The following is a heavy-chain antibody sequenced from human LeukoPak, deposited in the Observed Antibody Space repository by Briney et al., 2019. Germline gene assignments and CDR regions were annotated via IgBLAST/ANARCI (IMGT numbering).Heavy chain of an antibody. J-gene: IGHJ4*02. Sequence: HPGGSLRLSCAASGFTFSSYWMSWVRQAPGKGLEWVTSISGSGVSTYYADSVRGRFTISRDISKNTLYLQMNSLRAEDTALYYCAKTLVPSGIYHEDFFDYWGQGTLVTVSS. CDR1: GFTFSSYW. CDR3: AKTLVPSGIYHEDFFDY. D-gene: IGHD1-26*01. V-gene: IGHV3-23*01. CDR2: ISGSGVST.